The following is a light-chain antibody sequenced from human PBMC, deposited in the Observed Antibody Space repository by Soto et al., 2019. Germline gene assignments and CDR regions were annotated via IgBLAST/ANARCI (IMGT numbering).Light chain of an antibody. V-gene: IGKV1-39*01. CDR2: SSS. CDR3: QQGFTAPFT. J-gene: IGKJ3*01. Sequence: DIQMTQSPSSLSASIGDRVTIICRASQTIKTYLNWYQQKPGKAPKLLISSSSTLQGGVPSRFSGGGSGPDFTLTITSLHSDDFATYHCQQGFTAPFTFGPGTKVDSK. CDR1: QTIKTY.